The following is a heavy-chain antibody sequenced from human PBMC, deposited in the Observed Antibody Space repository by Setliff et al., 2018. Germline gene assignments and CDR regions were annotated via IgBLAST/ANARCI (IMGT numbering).Heavy chain of an antibody. D-gene: IGHD3-10*01. CDR2: IYAGDSDT. J-gene: IGHJ5*02. V-gene: IGHV5-51*01. Sequence: GDTLKLSREGSRLSFTDFWTGWVRQMPGKGLEWMGLIYAGDSDTRYNPSFQGRVTMSADKSINTAYLQWSSLKASDTAIYSWARQKSTGSGNNWFDPW. CDR3: ARQKSTGSGNNWFDP. CDR1: RLSFTDFW.